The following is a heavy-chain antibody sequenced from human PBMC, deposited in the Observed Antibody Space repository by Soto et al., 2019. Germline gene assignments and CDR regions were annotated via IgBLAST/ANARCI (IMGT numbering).Heavy chain of an antibody. Sequence: EVQVLESGGGLAQPGGSLRLSCATSGFTFSSNGISWVRQAPGKGLHWVSGISGSGRNTYYADSVKGRFTISRDNSKNTLFLQMNSLRAEDTAVYYCAKNGLSSLPSAMDSWGQGTLVTVSS. D-gene: IGHD6-13*01. CDR2: ISGSGRNT. J-gene: IGHJ4*02. CDR3: AKNGLSSLPSAMDS. V-gene: IGHV3-23*01. CDR1: GFTFSSNG.